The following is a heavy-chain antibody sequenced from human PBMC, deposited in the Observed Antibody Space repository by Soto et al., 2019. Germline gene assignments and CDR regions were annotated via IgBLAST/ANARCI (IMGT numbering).Heavy chain of an antibody. D-gene: IGHD3-22*01. CDR3: AKDRGYYDSSGYDFDH. CDR1: GFTFSSYG. V-gene: IGHV3-30*18. J-gene: IGHJ4*02. Sequence: HPGGSLGLSCAASGFTFSSYGMHWVRQAPGKGLEWVAVISYDGSHKYYADSVKGRFTISRDNSKNTLYLQMNSLRAEDTAVYYCAKDRGYYDSSGYDFDHWGRGT. CDR2: ISYDGSHK.